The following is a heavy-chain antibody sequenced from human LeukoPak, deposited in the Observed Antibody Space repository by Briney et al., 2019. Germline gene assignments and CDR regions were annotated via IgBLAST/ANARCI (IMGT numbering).Heavy chain of an antibody. D-gene: IGHD5-12*01. V-gene: IGHV4-31*03. CDR1: AGSISSGGYY. CDR3: ARVPLVATYYYFYYMDV. J-gene: IGHJ6*03. Sequence: SQTLSLTCSVSAGSISSGGYYCSWIRQHPGAGLGWGGFIYYSGATSYNPSLKSRVTISVDTSKNHSSLKLSSVTAADTAVYFCARVPLVATYYYFYYMDVWGKGTTVTVSS. CDR2: IYYSGAT.